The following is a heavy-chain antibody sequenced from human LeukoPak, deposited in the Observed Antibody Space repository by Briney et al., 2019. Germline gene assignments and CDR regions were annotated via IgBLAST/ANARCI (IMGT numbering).Heavy chain of an antibody. CDR2: IHYTGST. CDR3: ARALVGATSYYYYYMDV. J-gene: IGHJ6*03. Sequence: SETLSLTCTVSGGSISSYYWSWIRQPPGKGLEWIGYIHYTGSTNYNPSLKSRVTISVDTSKNQFSLKLSSVTAADTAVYYCARALVGATSYYYYYMDVWGKGTTVTVSS. D-gene: IGHD1-26*01. V-gene: IGHV4-59*08. CDR1: GGSISSYY.